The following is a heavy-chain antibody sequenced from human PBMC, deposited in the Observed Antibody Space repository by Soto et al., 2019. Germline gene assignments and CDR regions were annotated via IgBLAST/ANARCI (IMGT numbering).Heavy chain of an antibody. CDR2: IYHGGST. V-gene: IGHV4-30-2*01. J-gene: IGHJ5*02. CDR1: GGSISSGGYS. CDR3: DRVQGP. Sequence: SETLSLTCAVSGGSISSGGYSWSWIRQPPGKGLEWIGYIYHGGSTYYNPSLKSRVTISVDRSKNQFSLKLSSVTAADTAVYYCDRVQGPWGQGTLVNVSS.